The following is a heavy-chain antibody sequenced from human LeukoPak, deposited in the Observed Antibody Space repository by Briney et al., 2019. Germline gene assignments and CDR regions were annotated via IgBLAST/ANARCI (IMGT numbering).Heavy chain of an antibody. CDR3: ARITWSLGAFDI. CDR1: GFTFGSYW. CDR2: IKHDGSEK. Sequence: GGSLRLSCAASGFTFGSYWMSWVRQAPGKGLEWVANIKHDGSEKYYVDSVKGRFTISRDNAKSSLYLQMNNLRVEDTAVYYCARITWSLGAFDIWGQGTTVTVSS. D-gene: IGHD3-16*01. V-gene: IGHV3-7*01. J-gene: IGHJ3*02.